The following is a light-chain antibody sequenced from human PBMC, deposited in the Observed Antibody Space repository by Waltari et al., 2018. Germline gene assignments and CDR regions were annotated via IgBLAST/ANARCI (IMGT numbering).Light chain of an antibody. CDR1: TSNIGNNY. V-gene: IGLV1-51*01. J-gene: IGLJ1*01. CDR3: GTWDTSLSAGGV. Sequence: QSVLTQPPSVSAAPGQKVTISCSGSTSNIGNNYVSWYQHLPGTAPKLLIYEKKTRPSGIPDRFSGAKSGTSATLGITGLQTGDEADYYCGTWDTSLSAGGVFGTGTKVTVL. CDR2: EKK.